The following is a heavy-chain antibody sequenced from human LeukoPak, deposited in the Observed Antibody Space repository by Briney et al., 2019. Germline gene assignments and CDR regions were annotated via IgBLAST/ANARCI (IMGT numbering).Heavy chain of an antibody. CDR2: ISGDGNTI. D-gene: IGHD2-15*01. J-gene: IGHJ2*01. Sequence: PGGSLRLSCAASGFTFSTYSMNWVRQAPGERLEWLSYISGDGNTIYYADSVKGRFTISRDNAKTSLYLQMNTLRDEDTAVYYCARDRAAPTWFFDLWGRGTLVLVSS. CDR3: ARDRAAPTWFFDL. V-gene: IGHV3-48*02. CDR1: GFTFSTYS.